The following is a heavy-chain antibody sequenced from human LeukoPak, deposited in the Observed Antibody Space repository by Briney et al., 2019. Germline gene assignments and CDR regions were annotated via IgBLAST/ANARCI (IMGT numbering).Heavy chain of an antibody. J-gene: IGHJ5*02. V-gene: IGHV1-2*02. CDR3: ARGGVGATTYVWFDP. CDR2: INPNSGGT. D-gene: IGHD1-26*01. CDR1: GYTFTNYY. Sequence: ASVKVSCKASGYTFTNYYMHWVRQAPGQGLEWMGWINPNSGGTNYAQKFQGRVTMTRDTSISTAYMELSSLRSEDTAVYYCARGGVGATTYVWFDPWGQGTLVTVSS.